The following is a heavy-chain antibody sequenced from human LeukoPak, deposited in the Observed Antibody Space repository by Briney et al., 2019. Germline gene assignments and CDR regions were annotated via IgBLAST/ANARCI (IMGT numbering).Heavy chain of an antibody. CDR3: ARGAAVAIDY. CDR2: IYTSGNT. Sequence: SETLSLTCTVSGGSINSGSYYWSWIRQPVGRGLEFIGRIYTSGNTNYNPSLKSRVTISLDTSKNQFSLKLSSVTAADTAVYYCARGAAVAIDYWGQGTLVTVSS. CDR1: GGSINSGSYY. J-gene: IGHJ4*02. D-gene: IGHD6-19*01. V-gene: IGHV4-61*02.